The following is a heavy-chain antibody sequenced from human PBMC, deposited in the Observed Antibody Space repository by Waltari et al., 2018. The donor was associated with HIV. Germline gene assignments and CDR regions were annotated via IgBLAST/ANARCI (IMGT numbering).Heavy chain of an antibody. V-gene: IGHV3-53*01. CDR2: IYSGGST. Sequence: EAQLVESGGGLIQPGGSLRLSGAASEFTPSSNYMYWVRQAPGKGLGWVSIIYSGGSTYYADSVKGRFTISRDNSKNTLYLQMKRLRAEDTAVYYCARVAPDGVGATGPFENWGQGTLVTVSS. D-gene: IGHD1-26*01. J-gene: IGHJ4*02. CDR3: ARVAPDGVGATGPFEN. CDR1: EFTPSSNY.